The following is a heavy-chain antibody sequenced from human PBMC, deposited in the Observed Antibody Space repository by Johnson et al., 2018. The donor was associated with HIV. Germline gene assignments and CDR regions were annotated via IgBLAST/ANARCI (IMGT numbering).Heavy chain of an antibody. D-gene: IGHD1-26*01. J-gene: IGHJ3*02. V-gene: IGHV3-20*04. CDR2: INWNGGST. CDR3: AKGVVGATGGAFDI. Sequence: VQLVESVGGLIQPGVSLRLSCAASGFTFDDYGMSWVRQVPGKGLECVSGINWNGGSTGYADSVKGRFTISRDNAKNSLYLQMNSLRAEDTAVYYCAKGVVGATGGAFDIWGQGTMVTVSS. CDR1: GFTFDDYG.